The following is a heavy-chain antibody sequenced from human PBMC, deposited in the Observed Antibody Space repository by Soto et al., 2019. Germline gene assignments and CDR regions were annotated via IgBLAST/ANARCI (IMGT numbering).Heavy chain of an antibody. CDR2: IYYSGST. CDR1: GGSFSGYY. Sequence: PSETLSLTCAVYGGSFSGYYWSWIRQPPGKGLEWIGSIYYSGSTYYNPSLKSRVTISVDTSKNQFSLKLSSVTAADTAVYYCARRSSGYFPQIDYWGQGTLVTVSS. D-gene: IGHD3-22*01. J-gene: IGHJ4*02. CDR3: ARRSSGYFPQIDY. V-gene: IGHV4-34*01.